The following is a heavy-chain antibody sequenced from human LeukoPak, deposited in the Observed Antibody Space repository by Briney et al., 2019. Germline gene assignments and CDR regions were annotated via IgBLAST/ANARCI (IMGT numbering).Heavy chain of an antibody. CDR2: IVVGSGNT. D-gene: IGHD3-9*01. CDR1: GFTFTSSA. V-gene: IGHV1-58*02. Sequence: GTSVKVSCKASGFTFTSSAMQWVRQARGQRLEWIGWIVVGSGNTNYAQKFQERVTITRDMSTGTAYMELSSLRSEDTAAYYCASVMGGDDILTGYNAFDIWGQGTMVTVSS. J-gene: IGHJ3*02. CDR3: ASVMGGDDILTGYNAFDI.